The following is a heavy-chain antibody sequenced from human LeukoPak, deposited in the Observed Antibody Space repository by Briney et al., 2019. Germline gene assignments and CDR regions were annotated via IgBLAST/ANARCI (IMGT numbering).Heavy chain of an antibody. V-gene: IGHV1-2*02. CDR1: GYTFTDSY. CDR3: TREGRVGVPFDY. CDR2: INPNAGDT. D-gene: IGHD2-15*01. J-gene: IGHJ4*02. Sequence: ASVKVSCKTSGYTFTDSYMHWVRQAPGQGLEWIGWINPNAGDTTYAQGFHGRVTMTRDTSISTVYMELNSLKLDDTAVYCCTREGRVGVPFDYWGQGTLVTVSS.